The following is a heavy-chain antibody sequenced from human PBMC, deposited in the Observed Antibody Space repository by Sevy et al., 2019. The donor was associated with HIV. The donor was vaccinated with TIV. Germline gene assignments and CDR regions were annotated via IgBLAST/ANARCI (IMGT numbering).Heavy chain of an antibody. CDR3: ARDLTEYCSGGSCSQPYYYYGMDV. Sequence: GGSLRLSCAASGFTFSSYGMHWVRQAPGKGLEWVAVIWYDGSNKYYADSVKGRFTISRDNSKNTRYLQMNSLRAEDTAVYYCARDLTEYCSGGSCSQPYYYYGMDVWGQGTTVTVSS. CDR2: IWYDGSNK. D-gene: IGHD2-15*01. V-gene: IGHV3-33*01. CDR1: GFTFSSYG. J-gene: IGHJ6*02.